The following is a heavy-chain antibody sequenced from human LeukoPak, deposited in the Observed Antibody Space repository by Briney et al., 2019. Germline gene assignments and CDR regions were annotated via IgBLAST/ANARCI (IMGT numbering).Heavy chain of an antibody. CDR3: ARVGYDFWSGYYSTGYYYYMDV. CDR1: GFTFSDYY. Sequence: GGSLRLSCAASGFTFSDYYMRWIRQAPGKGLEWVSYISSSSSTIYYADSVKGRFTISRDNAKNSLYLQMNSLRAEDTAVYYCARVGYDFWSGYYSTGYYYYMDVWGKGTTVTVSS. J-gene: IGHJ6*03. V-gene: IGHV3-11*04. D-gene: IGHD3-3*01. CDR2: ISSSSSTI.